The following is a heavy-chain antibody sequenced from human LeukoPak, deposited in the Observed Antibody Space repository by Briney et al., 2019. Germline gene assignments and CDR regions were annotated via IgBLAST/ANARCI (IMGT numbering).Heavy chain of an antibody. CDR1: GGSFSDYY. D-gene: IGHD6-19*01. CDR2: VIHSGRT. J-gene: IGHJ4*02. CDR3: ARLDRRGYSSGWYGSDY. V-gene: IGHV4-34*12. Sequence: SETLSLTCALYGGSFSDYYWTWIRQSPGKGLEWIGEVIHSGRTNYNPSLKSRVAISVDTSRNKFSLSLSDMTAADTAVCYCARLDRRGYSSGWYGSDYWGQGTLVTVSS.